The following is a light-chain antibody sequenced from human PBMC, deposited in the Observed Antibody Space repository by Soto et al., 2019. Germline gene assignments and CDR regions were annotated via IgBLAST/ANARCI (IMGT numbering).Light chain of an antibody. CDR1: SSDVGGYNY. CDR2: EVN. CDR3: SSHGGSNAFYV. J-gene: IGLJ1*01. V-gene: IGLV2-11*01. Sequence: QSALTQPRSVSGSPGQSVTISCTGTSSDVGGYNYVSWYQQHSCERDPKLMIYEVNKRPSGVPDRFSGSKSGSTASLTVSGLQAEDEADYYCSSHGGSNAFYVFGTGTKVTVL.